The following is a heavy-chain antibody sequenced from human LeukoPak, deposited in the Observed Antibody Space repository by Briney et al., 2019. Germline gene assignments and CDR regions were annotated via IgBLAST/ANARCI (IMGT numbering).Heavy chain of an antibody. D-gene: IGHD3-22*01. CDR2: ITSSSSHI. CDR3: ARLRGYYFDY. Sequence: GRSLRLSRAASGFTLSSYTMNWVGQAPGKGLEWVSSITSSSSHIYYADSVKGRFTISRDNAKNSLFLQMNSLRAEDTAVYYCARLRGYYFDYWGQGTLVTVSS. J-gene: IGHJ4*02. CDR1: GFTLSSYT. V-gene: IGHV3-21*01.